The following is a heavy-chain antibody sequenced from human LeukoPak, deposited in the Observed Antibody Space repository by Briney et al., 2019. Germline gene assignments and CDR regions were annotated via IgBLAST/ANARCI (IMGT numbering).Heavy chain of an antibody. CDR3: ARDIGIVGATTAAFDI. J-gene: IGHJ3*02. D-gene: IGHD1-26*01. CDR2: INPNSGGT. V-gene: IGHV1-2*02. Sequence: ASVKVSCKASGYTFTGYYTHWVRQAPGQGLEWMGWINPNSGGTNYAQKFQGRVTMTRDTSISTAYMELSRLRSDDTAVYYCARDIGIVGATTAAFDIWGQGTMVTVSS. CDR1: GYTFTGYY.